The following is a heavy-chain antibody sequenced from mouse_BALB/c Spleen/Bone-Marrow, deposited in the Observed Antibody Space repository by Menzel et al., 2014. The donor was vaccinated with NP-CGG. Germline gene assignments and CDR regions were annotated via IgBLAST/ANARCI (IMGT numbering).Heavy chain of an antibody. D-gene: IGHD2-1*01. Sequence: QVQLQQSGAELARPGASVKTSCSASGYTFTTYTMHWVKQRPGQGLEWIGYINPSSGYTYYNQKFKDKATLTADKSSSAAYLQLGILTSEDSAVYYCARVYGNYDAMDYWGQGTSVTVP. V-gene: IGHV1-4*01. CDR2: INPSSGYT. CDR3: ARVYGNYDAMDY. CDR1: GYTFTTYT. J-gene: IGHJ4*01.